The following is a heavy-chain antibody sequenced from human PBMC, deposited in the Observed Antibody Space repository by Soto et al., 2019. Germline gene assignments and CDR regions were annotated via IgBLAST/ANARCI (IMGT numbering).Heavy chain of an antibody. Sequence: QVQLVQSGAEVKKPGSSVKVSCKASGGTFSSYTISWVRQAPGQGLEWMGRIIPILGIANYAQKFQGRVKITADKYASTAYLELSSLRSEDTAVYYCAGEDPYYDILTGYPVSYGMDVWGQGTTVTVSS. CDR2: IIPILGIA. V-gene: IGHV1-69*02. J-gene: IGHJ6*02. D-gene: IGHD3-9*01. CDR1: GGTFSSYT. CDR3: AGEDPYYDILTGYPVSYGMDV.